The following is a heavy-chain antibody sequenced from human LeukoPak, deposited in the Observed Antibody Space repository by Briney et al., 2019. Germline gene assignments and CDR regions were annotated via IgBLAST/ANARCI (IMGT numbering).Heavy chain of an antibody. CDR3: ARDVSAWSGWFDP. D-gene: IGHD6-19*01. J-gene: IGHJ5*02. Sequence: PSETLSLTCTVSGGSIISYYWSWIRQPPGKGLEWIGYIYYSGSTNYNPSLKSRATISVDTSKNQFSLKVNSVTAADTAVYYCARDVSAWSGWFDPGGQGTLVTVSS. CDR1: GGSIISYY. CDR2: IYYSGST. V-gene: IGHV4-59*01.